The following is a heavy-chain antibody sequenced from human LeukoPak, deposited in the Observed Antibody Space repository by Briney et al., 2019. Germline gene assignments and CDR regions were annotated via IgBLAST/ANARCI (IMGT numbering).Heavy chain of an antibody. Sequence: SVKVSCKASGYTFTGYYMHWVRQAPGQGLEWMGGIIPIFGTANYAQKFQGRVTITADKSTSTAYMELSSLRSEDTAVYYCARGVLKGWLTFGPRDYYYMDVWGKGTTVTVSS. J-gene: IGHJ6*03. CDR3: ARGVLKGWLTFGPRDYYYMDV. V-gene: IGHV1-69*06. CDR1: GYTFTGYY. D-gene: IGHD3-22*01. CDR2: IIPIFGTA.